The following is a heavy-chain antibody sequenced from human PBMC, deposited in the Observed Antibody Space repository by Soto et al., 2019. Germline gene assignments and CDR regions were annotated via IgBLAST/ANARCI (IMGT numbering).Heavy chain of an antibody. D-gene: IGHD3-22*01. CDR1: GFTFSSYS. V-gene: IGHV3-48*02. CDR3: ARETYDSSGYYSSEFGY. Sequence: GGSLRLSCAASGFTFSSYSMNWVRQAPGKGLEWVSYISSSSSTIYYADSVKGRFTISRDNAKNSLYLQMNSLRDEDTAVYYCARETYDSSGYYSSEFGYWGQGTLVTVSS. J-gene: IGHJ4*02. CDR2: ISSSSSTI.